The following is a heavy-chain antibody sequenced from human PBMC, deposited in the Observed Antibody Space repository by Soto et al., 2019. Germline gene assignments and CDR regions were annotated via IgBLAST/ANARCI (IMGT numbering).Heavy chain of an antibody. CDR2: IYYSGST. J-gene: IGHJ4*02. V-gene: IGHV4-31*03. Sequence: QVQLQESGPGLVKPSQTLSLTCTVSGGSISSGGYYWSWIRQHPGKGLEWIGYIYYSGSTYYNPSLKSRVTISVDTSKNQFSLKLSSVTAADTAVYYCARVKTSGYYLPPYFDYWGQGTLVTVSS. D-gene: IGHD3-22*01. CDR3: ARVKTSGYYLPPYFDY. CDR1: GGSISSGGYY.